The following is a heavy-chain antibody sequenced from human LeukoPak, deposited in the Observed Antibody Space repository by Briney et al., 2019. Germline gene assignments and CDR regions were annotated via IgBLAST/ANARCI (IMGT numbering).Heavy chain of an antibody. V-gene: IGHV4-59*01. CDR3: ARGAYSSGWYYFDY. D-gene: IGHD6-19*01. Sequence: SETLSLTCTVPGGSISSYYWSWIRQPPGKGLEWIGYIYYSGSTNYNPSLKSRVTISVDTSKNQFSLKLSSVTAADTAVYYCARGAYSSGWYYFDYWGQGTLVTVSS. CDR1: GGSISSYY. CDR2: IYYSGST. J-gene: IGHJ4*02.